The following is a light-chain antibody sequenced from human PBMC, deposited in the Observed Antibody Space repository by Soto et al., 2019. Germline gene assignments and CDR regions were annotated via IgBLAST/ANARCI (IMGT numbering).Light chain of an antibody. J-gene: IGKJ1*01. CDR1: QRVDRY. CDR2: DAS. Sequence: RVSITCRASQRVDRYLAWYQQKPGKAPQLLIYDASRLESGVPSRFSGSGSGTAVTITISSLQPDDFTTFYGQQYKDYTWTFGQGTKVDIK. CDR3: QQYKDYTWT. V-gene: IGKV1-5*01.